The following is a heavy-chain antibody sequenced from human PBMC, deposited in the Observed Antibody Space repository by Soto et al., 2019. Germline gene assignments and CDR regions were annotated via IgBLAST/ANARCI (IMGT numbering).Heavy chain of an antibody. J-gene: IGHJ5*02. CDR2: ISVYNGNT. CDR1: GYTFTSSG. Sequence: GASVKVSCKASGYTFTSSGISWVRQAPGQGLEWMGWISVYNGNTNYAQKLQGRVSMTTDTSTSTAYMELRSLRSDDTAVYYCARGVVVPAATGKTWFDPWGQGTLVTVSS. V-gene: IGHV1-18*01. D-gene: IGHD2-2*01. CDR3: ARGVVVPAATGKTWFDP.